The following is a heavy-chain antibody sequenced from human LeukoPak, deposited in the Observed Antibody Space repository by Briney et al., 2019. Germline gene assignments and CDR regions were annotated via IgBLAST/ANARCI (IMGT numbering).Heavy chain of an antibody. Sequence: PSETLSLTCTVSGGSISSGSYYWSWIRQPAGKGLEWIGRIYTSGSTNYNPSLKSRVTISVDTSKNQFSLKLSSVTAADTAVYYCARVVGYLPDYWGQGTLVTVSS. J-gene: IGHJ4*02. V-gene: IGHV4-61*02. CDR2: IYTSGST. D-gene: IGHD2-15*01. CDR1: GGSISSGSYY. CDR3: ARVVGYLPDY.